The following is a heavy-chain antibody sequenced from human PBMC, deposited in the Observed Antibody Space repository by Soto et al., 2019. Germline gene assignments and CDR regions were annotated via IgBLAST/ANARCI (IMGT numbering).Heavy chain of an antibody. CDR1: GVPVSSGSYY. J-gene: IGHJ6*02. V-gene: IGHV4-61*01. CDR3: AREIMGARYGLDV. Sequence: SETLSLTCTVSGVPVSSGSYYWSWIRQPPGKGLEWIGYVYYSGNTNYNPSLKSRVTVSIDTSDNQFSLRLTSVTAADTAVYYCAREIMGARYGLDVWGQGTTVTVSS. D-gene: IGHD2-8*01. CDR2: VYYSGNT.